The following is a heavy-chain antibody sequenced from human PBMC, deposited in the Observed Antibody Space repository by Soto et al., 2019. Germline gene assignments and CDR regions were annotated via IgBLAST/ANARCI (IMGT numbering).Heavy chain of an antibody. CDR1: GYTFTSYY. CDR2: INPSGGST. Sequence: GASVKVSCKASGYTFTSYYMHWVRQAPGQGLEWMGIINPSGGSTSYAQKFQGRVTMTRDTSTSTVYMELSSLRSEDTAVYYCARGRGIGFSSTWNIYWYYNMDVWGQGTTVTVSS. J-gene: IGHJ6*02. CDR3: ARGRGIGFSSTWNIYWYYNMDV. D-gene: IGHD6-13*01. V-gene: IGHV1-46*01.